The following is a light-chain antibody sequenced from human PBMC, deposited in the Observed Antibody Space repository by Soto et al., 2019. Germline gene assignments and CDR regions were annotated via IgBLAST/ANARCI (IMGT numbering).Light chain of an antibody. CDR1: QDITNF. Sequence: DIQLTQSPASLSASLGDRVTMTCRASQDITNFLNWYRQRPGAPPQLVIFDAAQLPRGAPSRFSGAGAGTDFYVTINGLQPEDVATYSCQRFGGFPYRFGPGTRIDIK. CDR3: QRFGGFPYR. V-gene: IGKV1-33*01. J-gene: IGKJ2*03. CDR2: DAA.